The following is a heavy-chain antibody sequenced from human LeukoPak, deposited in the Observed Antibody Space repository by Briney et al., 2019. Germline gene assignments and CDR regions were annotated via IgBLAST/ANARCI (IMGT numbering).Heavy chain of an antibody. CDR3: ARHYRRTSSGWPPSDY. D-gene: IGHD6-19*01. Sequence: PSETLSLTCTVSGGSISSYYWSWIRQTPGKGLEWIGYIYYSGSTNYNPSLKSRVTISVDTSKNQFSLKLSSVTAADTAVYYCARHYRRTSSGWPPSDYWGQGTLVTVSS. CDR1: GGSISSYY. J-gene: IGHJ4*02. CDR2: IYYSGST. V-gene: IGHV4-59*08.